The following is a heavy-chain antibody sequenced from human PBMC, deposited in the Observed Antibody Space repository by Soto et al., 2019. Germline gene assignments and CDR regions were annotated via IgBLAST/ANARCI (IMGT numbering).Heavy chain of an antibody. CDR1: DDSINSDKYY. Sequence: QLQLQESGPGLVKPSETLSLTCSVSDDSINSDKYYLVWIRPPPGKGLEWIGSIYYRGNAYYNPSLQTRVTIYLDKSKRQFPLKLNSVTAADSAVYFCARLEGLVTLSYYFDYWRPGALVTVAS. V-gene: IGHV4-39*01. CDR3: ARLEGLVTLSYYFDY. J-gene: IGHJ4*02. CDR2: IYYRGNA. D-gene: IGHD2-21*02.